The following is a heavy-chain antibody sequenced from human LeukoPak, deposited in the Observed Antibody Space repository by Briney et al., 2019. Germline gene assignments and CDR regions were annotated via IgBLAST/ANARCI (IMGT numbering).Heavy chain of an antibody. CDR1: GGSISSGGYS. J-gene: IGHJ4*02. V-gene: IGHV4-30-4*07. Sequence: SETLSLTCAVSGGSISSGGYSWSWIRQPPGKGLEWIGYIYSGSTYYNSSLKSRVTISVDTSKHQFSLKLSSVTAADPAVYYCASHSGGYAYWGQGTLVTVSS. D-gene: IGHD5-12*01. CDR3: ASHSGGYAY. CDR2: IYSGST.